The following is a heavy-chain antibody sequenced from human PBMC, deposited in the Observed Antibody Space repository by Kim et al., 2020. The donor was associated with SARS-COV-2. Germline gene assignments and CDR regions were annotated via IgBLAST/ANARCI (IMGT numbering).Heavy chain of an antibody. CDR3: ARDGTGYSDYYYGMDV. D-gene: IGHD3-9*01. CDR1: GGTFSSYT. CDR2: IIPILGIA. J-gene: IGHJ6*02. Sequence: SVKVSCKASGGTFSSYTISWVRQAPGQGLEWMGRIIPILGIANYAQKFQGRVTITADKSTSKAYMELSSLRSEDTAVYYCARDGTGYSDYYYGMDVWGQGTTVTVSS. V-gene: IGHV1-69*04.